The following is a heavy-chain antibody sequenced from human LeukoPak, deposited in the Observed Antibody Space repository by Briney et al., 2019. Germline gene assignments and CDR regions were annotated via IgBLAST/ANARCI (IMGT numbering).Heavy chain of an antibody. J-gene: IGHJ4*02. Sequence: ASVKVSCKASGYTFTSYGISWVRQAPGQGLEWMGWISAYNGNTNYAQKFQGRVTITADESTSTAYMELSSLRSEDTAVYYCARDRQYYYDSSGLDYWGQGTLVTVSS. V-gene: IGHV1-18*01. CDR1: GYTFTSYG. CDR3: ARDRQYYYDSSGLDY. CDR2: ISAYNGNT. D-gene: IGHD3-22*01.